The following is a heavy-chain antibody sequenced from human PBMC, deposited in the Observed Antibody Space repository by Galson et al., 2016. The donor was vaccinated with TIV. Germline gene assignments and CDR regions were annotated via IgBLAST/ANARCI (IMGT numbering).Heavy chain of an antibody. CDR1: GGTFSSYA. D-gene: IGHD1-26*01. CDR3: ARGPGPAGIVGIYYNMDV. V-gene: IGHV1-69*13. Sequence: SVKVSCKAAGGTFSSYAISWVRQAPGQGLEWMGGITGMFGTTNYAQKFQGRVTITADELTSTAYMELSSLRSEDTAVYYCARGPGPAGIVGIYYNMDVWGQGTTVIVSS. J-gene: IGHJ6*02. CDR2: ITGMFGTT.